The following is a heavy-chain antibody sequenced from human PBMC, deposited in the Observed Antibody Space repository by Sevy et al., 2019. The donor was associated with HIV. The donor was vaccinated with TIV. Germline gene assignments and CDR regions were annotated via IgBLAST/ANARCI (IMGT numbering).Heavy chain of an antibody. CDR1: GGSFSGYY. Sequence: SETLSLTCAVYGGSFSGYYWSWIRQPPGKGLEWIGEINHSGSTNYNPSLRSRVTISVDTSKNQFSLKLSSETAADTAVYYGARGDTAMAIDYWGQGTLVTVSS. CDR3: ARGDTAMAIDY. CDR2: INHSGST. V-gene: IGHV4-34*01. D-gene: IGHD5-18*01. J-gene: IGHJ4*02.